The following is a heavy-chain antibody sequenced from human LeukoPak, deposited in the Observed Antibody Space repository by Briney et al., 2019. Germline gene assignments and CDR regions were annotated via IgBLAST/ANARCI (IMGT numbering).Heavy chain of an antibody. J-gene: IGHJ4*02. CDR3: AREGMAARWFDY. D-gene: IGHD4-23*01. Sequence: GGSLRLSCAASGFTFSSYSMNWVRQAPGKGLDWVSSISSSSSYIYYADSVKGRFTISRDNAKYSLYLQMNSLRAEDTAVYNCAREGMAARWFDYWGQGTLVTVSS. CDR1: GFTFSSYS. CDR2: ISSSSSYI. V-gene: IGHV3-21*01.